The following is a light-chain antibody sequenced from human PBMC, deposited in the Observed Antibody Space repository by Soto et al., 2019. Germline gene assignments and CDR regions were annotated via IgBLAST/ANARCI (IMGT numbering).Light chain of an antibody. CDR3: QQYGSSLFT. J-gene: IGKJ3*01. CDR2: GAS. CDR1: QSVSSSY. V-gene: IGKV3-20*01. Sequence: EIVLTQSPGTLSLSPGERATLSCRASQSVSSSYLAWYQQKPGQAPRLLIYGASSRPTGIPDRFSGSGSGTDFTLTNSRLEPEDFAVYYCQQYGSSLFTFGPGTKVDIK.